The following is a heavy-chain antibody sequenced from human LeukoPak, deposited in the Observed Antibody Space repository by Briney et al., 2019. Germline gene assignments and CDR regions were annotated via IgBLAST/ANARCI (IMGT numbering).Heavy chain of an antibody. CDR2: TYYRSKWYN. CDR1: GDSVSSNSAA. D-gene: IGHD3-3*01. Sequence: SQTLSLTCAISGDSVSSNSAAWNWIRQSPSRGLEWLGRTYYRSKWYNDYAVSVKSRITINPDTSKNQFSLKLSSVTAADTAVYYCARVPRSITIFGVGYYYYGMDVWGQGTTVTVSS. CDR3: ARVPRSITIFGVGYYYYGMDV. J-gene: IGHJ6*02. V-gene: IGHV6-1*01.